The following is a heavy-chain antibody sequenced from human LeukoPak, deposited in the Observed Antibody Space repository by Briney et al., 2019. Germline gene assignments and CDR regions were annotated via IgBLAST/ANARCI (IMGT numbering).Heavy chain of an antibody. Sequence: SETLSLTCTVSGGSISNYYGSWIRQPPGRGLEWIGYIYYSGSNPSVKSRVTMSVDTSKDQFSLKLSSVTAADTAVYYCARDPTRGDGFDIWGQGTMVTVSS. J-gene: IGHJ3*02. CDR1: GGSISNYY. V-gene: IGHV4-59*12. CDR2: IYYSG. CDR3: ARDPTRGDGFDI. D-gene: IGHD1-26*01.